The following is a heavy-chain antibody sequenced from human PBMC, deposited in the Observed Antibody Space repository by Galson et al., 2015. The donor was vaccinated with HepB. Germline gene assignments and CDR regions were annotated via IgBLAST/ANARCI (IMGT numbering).Heavy chain of an antibody. J-gene: IGHJ4*02. CDR3: ARVDTAMVSPFDY. Sequence: SVKVSCKASGGTFSSYGISWVRQAPGQGLEWMGWISAYNGNTNYAQKLQGRVTMTTDTSTSTAYMELRSLRSDDTAVYYCARVDTAMVSPFDYWGQGTLVTVSS. CDR2: ISAYNGNT. D-gene: IGHD5-18*01. V-gene: IGHV1-18*01. CDR1: GGTFSSYG.